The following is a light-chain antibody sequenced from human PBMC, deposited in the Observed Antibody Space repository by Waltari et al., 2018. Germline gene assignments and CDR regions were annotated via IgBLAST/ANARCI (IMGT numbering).Light chain of an antibody. CDR3: APWYYSLSGPWV. V-gene: IGLV1-47*01. CDR2: RNN. J-gene: IGLJ3*02. CDR1: SSNLGRNL. Sequence: QSVLTQPPSASGTPGQRVTISCSGSSSNLGRNLVYWYQQLPGTAPKLLIYRNNQRPSGVPDRFSGSWSGTSASLPISVLRSEDEADYYCAPWYYSLSGPWVFGGGTKLTVL.